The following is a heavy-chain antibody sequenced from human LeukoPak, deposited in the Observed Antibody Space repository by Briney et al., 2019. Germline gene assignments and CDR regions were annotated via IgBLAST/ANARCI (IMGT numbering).Heavy chain of an antibody. D-gene: IGHD3-22*01. CDR2: ISGSSRYI. CDR1: GFTFSSYT. CDR3: ARELVDTSGHYYLDY. Sequence: GGSLRLSCAASGFTFSSYTMKWVRQAPGKGLEWVSSISGSSRYIYYADSVKGRFTISRDYSLFLQMNSLRAEDTAVYYCARELVDTSGHYYLDYWGQGTLVTVSS. V-gene: IGHV3-21*01. J-gene: IGHJ4*02.